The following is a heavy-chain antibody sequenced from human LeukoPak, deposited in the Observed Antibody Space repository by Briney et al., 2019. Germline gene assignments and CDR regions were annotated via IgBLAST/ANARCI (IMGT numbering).Heavy chain of an antibody. V-gene: IGHV1-46*01. D-gene: IGHD6-19*01. J-gene: IGHJ6*02. CDR2: INPSGGST. CDR3: ARHIAVAGSGRYYYGMDV. Sequence: ASVKVSCKASGYTFTSYYMHWVRQAPGQGLEWMGIINPSGGSTSYAQKFQGRVTMTRDTSTSTVYVELSSLRSEDTAVYYCARHIAVAGSGRYYYGMDVWGQGTTVTVSS. CDR1: GYTFTSYY.